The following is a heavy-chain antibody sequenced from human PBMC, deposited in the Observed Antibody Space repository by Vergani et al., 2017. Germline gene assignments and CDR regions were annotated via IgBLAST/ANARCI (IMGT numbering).Heavy chain of an antibody. CDR1: GGSLSSGSYY. Sequence: QVQLQESGPGLVKPSQTLSLTCTVSGGSLSSGSYYWSWIRQPAGKGLAWIGRIYTSGSTNYNPSLKSRVTISVDTSKNQFSLKLSSVTAADTAVYYCARGYYYDSSGYIILGWDQGTLVTVSS. J-gene: IGHJ4*02. CDR2: IYTSGST. CDR3: ARGYYYDSSGYIILG. V-gene: IGHV4-61*02. D-gene: IGHD3-22*01.